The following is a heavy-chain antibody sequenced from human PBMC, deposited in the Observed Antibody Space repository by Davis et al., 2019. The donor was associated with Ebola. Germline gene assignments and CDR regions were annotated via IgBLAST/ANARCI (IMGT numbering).Heavy chain of an antibody. CDR2: ISSSSSYI. CDR1: GFTFSSYS. J-gene: IGHJ6*02. CDR3: ARDTSHQLPHWLYYFYGMDV. D-gene: IGHD2-2*01. Sequence: GGSLRLSCAASGFTFSSYSMNWVRQAPGKGLEWVSSISSSSSYIYYADSVKGRFTISRDNTKNTLYLQMNSLRGEDTAIYYCARDTSHQLPHWLYYFYGMDVWGQGTTVTVSS. V-gene: IGHV3-21*01.